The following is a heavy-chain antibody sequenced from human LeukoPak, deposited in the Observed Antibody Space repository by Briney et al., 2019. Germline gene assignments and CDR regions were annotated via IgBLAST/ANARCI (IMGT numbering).Heavy chain of an antibody. CDR3: ARAPQRSYQHNWFDP. J-gene: IGHJ5*02. D-gene: IGHD2-21*01. V-gene: IGHV4-59*12. CDR1: GASISSYY. Sequence: SETLSLTCTVSGASISSYYWGWTRQPPGKGLEWIGIIYHSGSTNYNPSLKSRVTISVDTSKNQFSLKLSSVTAADTAVYYCARAPQRSYQHNWFDPWGQGTLVTVSS. CDR2: IYHSGST.